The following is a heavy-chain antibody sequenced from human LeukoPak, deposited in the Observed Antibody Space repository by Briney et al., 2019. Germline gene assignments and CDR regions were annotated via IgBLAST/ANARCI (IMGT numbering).Heavy chain of an antibody. CDR1: GFTFSSYW. J-gene: IGHJ6*02. D-gene: IGHD2-2*01. Sequence: GGSLRLSCAASGFTFSSYWMHWVRQAPGKGLVWFSRINSDGSSTSYADSVKGRFTISRDNAKNTLYLQMNSLRAEDTAVYYCARDLRKYQLLRYYYYYGMDVWGQGTTVTVSS. CDR3: ARDLRKYQLLRYYYYYGMDV. V-gene: IGHV3-74*01. CDR2: INSDGSST.